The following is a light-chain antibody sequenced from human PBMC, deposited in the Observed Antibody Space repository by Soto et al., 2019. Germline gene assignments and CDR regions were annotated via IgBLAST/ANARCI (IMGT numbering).Light chain of an antibody. Sequence: EIVMTQSPATLSVSPGERATLSCRASQSVSSNLAWYQQKPGQAPRLLIYVASTRATGIPARFSGSGSGTEFTLTISSLEPEDFAVYYCQQRSNWPPWTFGQGTKVEIK. J-gene: IGKJ1*01. CDR2: VAS. V-gene: IGKV3-15*01. CDR1: QSVSSN. CDR3: QQRSNWPPWT.